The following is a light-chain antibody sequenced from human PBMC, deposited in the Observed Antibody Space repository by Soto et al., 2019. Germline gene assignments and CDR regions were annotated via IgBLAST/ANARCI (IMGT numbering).Light chain of an antibody. CDR1: QSVGSN. J-gene: IGKJ4*01. V-gene: IGKV3D-15*01. Sequence: EIVMTQAAGALSVSPGERATLSCRASQSVGSNLAWYQQKPGQAPRLLIYGASTRATGIPARFSGSGSGTEFTLTISSLQSEDFAVYYCQQYNNWPPLTLGGGTKVDSK. CDR3: QQYNNWPPLT. CDR2: GAS.